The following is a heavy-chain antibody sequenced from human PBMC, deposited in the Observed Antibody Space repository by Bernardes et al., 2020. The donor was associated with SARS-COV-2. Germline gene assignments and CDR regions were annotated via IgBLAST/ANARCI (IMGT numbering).Heavy chain of an antibody. J-gene: IGHJ5*02. CDR1: GFTFRSYC. V-gene: IGHV3-7*01. CDR2: INQDGSEK. Sequence: GGSLRLSCAASGFTFRSYCMSWVRQAPGKGLEWVANINQDGSEKYYVDSVKGRFTISRDNAKNSLYLRMNSLRAEDTAVYYCAKSIGQYTMVRGVPGWFDPWGQGTLVAVSS. D-gene: IGHD3-10*01. CDR3: AKSIGQYTMVRGVPGWFDP.